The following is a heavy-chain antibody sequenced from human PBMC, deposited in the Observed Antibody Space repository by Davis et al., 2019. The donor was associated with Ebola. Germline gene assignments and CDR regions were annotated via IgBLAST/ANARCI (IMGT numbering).Heavy chain of an antibody. V-gene: IGHV4-59*08. CDR3: ARMIIMVTLFDY. CDR1: GYSISSVYY. D-gene: IGHD3-22*01. Sequence: SETLSLTCTVSGYSISSVYYWSWIRQPPGKGLEWIGYIFYNGNSNYNPSLESRVSISVDTSKNQFSLRLNSVTAADTAVYYCARMIIMVTLFDYWGQGTLVAVSS. J-gene: IGHJ4*02. CDR2: IFYNGNS.